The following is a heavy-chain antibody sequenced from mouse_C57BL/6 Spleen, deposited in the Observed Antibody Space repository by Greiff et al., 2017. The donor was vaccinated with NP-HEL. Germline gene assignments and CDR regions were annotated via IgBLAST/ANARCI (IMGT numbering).Heavy chain of an antibody. V-gene: IGHV1-26*01. CDR2: INPNNGGT. J-gene: IGHJ3*01. CDR3: AKTMVTTGPFAY. CDR1: GYTFTDYY. Sequence: VQLQQSGPELVKPGASVKISCKASGYTFTDYYMNWVKQSHGKSLEWIGDINPNNGGTSYNQKFKGKATLTVDKSSSTAYMELRSLTSEDSAVYYCAKTMVTTGPFAYWGQGTLVTVSA. D-gene: IGHD2-2*01.